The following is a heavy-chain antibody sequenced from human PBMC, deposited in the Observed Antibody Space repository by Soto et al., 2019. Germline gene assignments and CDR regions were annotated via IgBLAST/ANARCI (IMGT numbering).Heavy chain of an antibody. CDR1: GDSVSSNSAA. D-gene: IGHD2-15*01. J-gene: IGHJ6*02. CDR3: ARDGWGAIVVVVAATDGMDV. CDR2: TYYRSKWYN. V-gene: IGHV6-1*01. Sequence: SQTLSLTCAISGDSVSSNSAAWNWIRQSPSRGLEWLGRTYYRSKWYNDYTVSVKSRITINPDTSKNKFSLQLNSVTPEDTAVYYCARDGWGAIVVVVAATDGMDVWGQGTTVTVSS.